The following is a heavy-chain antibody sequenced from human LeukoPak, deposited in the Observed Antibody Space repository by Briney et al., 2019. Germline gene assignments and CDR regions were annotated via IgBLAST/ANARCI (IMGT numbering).Heavy chain of an antibody. Sequence: GGSLRLSCAASGFTFSSYSMTWVRQAPGKGLEWVSYISSSSSTIYYAGSVKGRFTISRDNAKNSLYLQMNSLRAEDTAVYYCARSGGKKGYYYGMDVWGQGTTVTVSS. V-gene: IGHV3-48*01. CDR1: GFTFSSYS. CDR3: ARSGGKKGYYYGMDV. J-gene: IGHJ6*02. CDR2: ISSSSSTI.